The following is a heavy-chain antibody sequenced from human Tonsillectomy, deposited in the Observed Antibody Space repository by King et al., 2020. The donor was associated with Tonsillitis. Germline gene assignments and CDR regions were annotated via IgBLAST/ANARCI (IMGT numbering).Heavy chain of an antibody. J-gene: IGHJ4*02. V-gene: IGHV3-53*01. D-gene: IGHD1/OR15-1a*01. CDR2: SYIGGST. CDR1: GFTVSSNY. Sequence: VQLVESGGGLIQPGGSLRLSCAASGFTVSSNYMSWVRQAPGKGLEWVSVSYIGGSTYYANSVKGRFTISRDNSKNTLYLQMNSLRAEDTAVYYCAGRSHRNKPLDYWGQRTLVTVSS. CDR3: AGRSHRNKPLDY.